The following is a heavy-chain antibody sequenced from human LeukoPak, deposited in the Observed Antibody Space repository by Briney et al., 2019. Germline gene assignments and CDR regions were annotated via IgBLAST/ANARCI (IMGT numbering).Heavy chain of an antibody. V-gene: IGHV3-23*01. D-gene: IGHD6-19*01. CDR2: ISGSGVTT. CDR1: GFTFSSYA. CDR3: AKVPMIYSSGWYLG. J-gene: IGHJ4*02. Sequence: GGSLRLSCVASGFTFSSYAMSWVRQSPGKGLEWVSAISGSGVTTHYAGSVKGRFSISRDNSKNTLYLQMNSLRAEDTAVYYCAKVPMIYSSGWYLGWGQGTLVTVSS.